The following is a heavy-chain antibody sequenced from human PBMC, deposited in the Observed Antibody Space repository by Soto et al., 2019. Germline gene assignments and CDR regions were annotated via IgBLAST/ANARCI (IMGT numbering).Heavy chain of an antibody. CDR2: ISAYNGNT. CDR1: GYTFTSYG. Sequence: GASVKVSCKASGYTFTSYGISWVRQAPGQGLEWMGWISAYNGNTNYAQKLQGKVTMTTDTSTSTAYMELRSLRSDDTAVYYCARDIDQNWIYVSYYYYYGMDVWGQGTTVTV. CDR3: ARDIDQNWIYVSYYYYYGMDV. V-gene: IGHV1-18*01. D-gene: IGHD1-7*01. J-gene: IGHJ6*02.